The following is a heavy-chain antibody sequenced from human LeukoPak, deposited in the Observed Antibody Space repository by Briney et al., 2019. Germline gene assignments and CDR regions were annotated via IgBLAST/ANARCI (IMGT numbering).Heavy chain of an antibody. Sequence: GGPLRLSCVASGFTFSSNGMHWVRQAPGKGLEWVSGITGRGEHMFYAGSVKGRFTISRDNSKNTLYLQMNSLRAEDTAVYYCAKDRRLAAFDYGGQGTLVTVSS. CDR2: ITGRGEHM. CDR3: AKDRRLAAFDY. V-gene: IGHV3-23*01. D-gene: IGHD6-25*01. CDR1: GFTFSSNG. J-gene: IGHJ4*02.